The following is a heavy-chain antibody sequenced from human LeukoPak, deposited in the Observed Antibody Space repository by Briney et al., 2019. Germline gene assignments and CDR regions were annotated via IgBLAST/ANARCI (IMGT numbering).Heavy chain of an antibody. CDR3: AKVGYYYGSGSYCLDY. CDR2: IRASGGST. V-gene: IGHV3-23*01. J-gene: IGHJ4*02. Sequence: GGSLRLSCAASGFAFSDYVMNWVRQAPGKGLEWVSAIRASGGSTYYANSVKGRFTISRDNSKNTLYLQMNSLRADDTAVYYCAKVGYYYGSGSYCLDYWGQGTLVTVSS. D-gene: IGHD3-10*01. CDR1: GFAFSDYV.